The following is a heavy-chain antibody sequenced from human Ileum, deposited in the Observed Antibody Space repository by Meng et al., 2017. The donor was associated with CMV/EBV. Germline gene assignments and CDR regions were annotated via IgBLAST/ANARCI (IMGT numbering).Heavy chain of an antibody. D-gene: IGHD2-2*01. CDR1: GGSISGYY. J-gene: IGHJ4*02. CDR2: VYSSGST. Sequence: QGQLQEAGPGLVKPSETLSLTCTVSGGSISGYYWSWIWQPATKGLEWIGRVYSSGSTDYNPSLQSRVTMSVDTSKNQFSLKLSSVTAADTAVYYCARGSSSWAFDYWGQGTLVTVSS. V-gene: IGHV4-4*07. CDR3: ARGSSSWAFDY.